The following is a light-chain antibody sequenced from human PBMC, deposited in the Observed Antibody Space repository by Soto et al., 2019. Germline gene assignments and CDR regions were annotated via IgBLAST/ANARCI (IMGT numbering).Light chain of an antibody. Sequence: QAVVTQEPSVTVSPGETVTLTCGSSTGPVTSDLYPYWFQQRPGQAPRTLIYDTNNKDVRTPARFSGSLVGVKAALTRLGAQPEDEADYFCLLSDGGARVFGGGTQLTVL. J-gene: IGLJ3*02. CDR1: TGPVTSDLY. V-gene: IGLV7-46*02. CDR2: DTN. CDR3: LLSDGGARV.